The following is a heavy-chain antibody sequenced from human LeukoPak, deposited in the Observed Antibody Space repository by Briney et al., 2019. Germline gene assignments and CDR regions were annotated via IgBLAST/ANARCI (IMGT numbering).Heavy chain of an antibody. D-gene: IGHD3-9*01. V-gene: IGHV4-31*03. CDR2: IYYSGST. Sequence: SETLSLTCTVSGGSISSGGYYWSWIRQHPGKGLEWIGYIYYSGSTNYNPSLKSRVTISVDTSKNHFSLKLSSVTAADTAVYYCARSPLTGNYGDWFDPWGQGTLVIVSS. CDR3: ARSPLTGNYGDWFDP. CDR1: GGSISSGGYY. J-gene: IGHJ5*02.